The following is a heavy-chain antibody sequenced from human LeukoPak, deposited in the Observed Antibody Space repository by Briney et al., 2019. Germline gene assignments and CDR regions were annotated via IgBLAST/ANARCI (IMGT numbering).Heavy chain of an antibody. J-gene: IGHJ4*02. D-gene: IGHD2-15*01. V-gene: IGHV4-59*08. Sequence: SETLSLTCTVSGGSISSYYWSWIRQPPGKGRGGIGYIYYSGSTNYNPSLKSRVTISVDTSKNQFSLKLSSVTAADTAVYYCARLRGVAYFDYWGQGTLVTVSS. CDR1: GGSISSYY. CDR3: ARLRGVAYFDY. CDR2: IYYSGST.